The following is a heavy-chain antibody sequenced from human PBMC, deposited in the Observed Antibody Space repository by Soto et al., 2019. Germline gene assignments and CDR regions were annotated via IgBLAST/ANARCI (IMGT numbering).Heavy chain of an antibody. CDR1: GDSISTNHW. V-gene: IGHV4-4*02. CDR2: VYHSGST. D-gene: IGHD3-16*01. CDR3: ASSGGGEDY. J-gene: IGHJ4*02. Sequence: QVQLQESGPGLVKPSGTLSLTCAVSGDSISTNHWWTWVRQPPGKGLEWIGEVYHSGSTNYSPSPKRRVFILVDLSNNLFSLTLTSVTAADTAVFYCASSGGGEDYWGQGTLVTVSS.